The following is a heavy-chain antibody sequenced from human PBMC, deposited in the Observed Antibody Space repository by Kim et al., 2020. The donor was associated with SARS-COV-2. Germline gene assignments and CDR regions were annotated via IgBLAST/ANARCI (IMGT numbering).Heavy chain of an antibody. J-gene: IGHJ4*02. V-gene: IGHV4-4*02. CDR1: GGSISSSNW. CDR2: IYHSGST. D-gene: IGHD3-10*01. Sequence: SETLSLTCAVSGGSISSSNWWSWVRQPPGKGLEWIGEIYHSGSTNYNPSLKSRVTISVDKSKNQFSLKLSSVTAAATAVYYCAREETMVRGVIDYWGQGTLVTVSS. CDR3: AREETMVRGVIDY.